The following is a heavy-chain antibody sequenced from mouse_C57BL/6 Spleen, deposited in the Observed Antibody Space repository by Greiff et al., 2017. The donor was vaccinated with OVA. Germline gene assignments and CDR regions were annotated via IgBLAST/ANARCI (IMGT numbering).Heavy chain of an antibody. Sequence: EVQLQQSGTVLARPGASVKMSCKTSGYTFTSYWMHWVKQRPGQGLEWIGAIYPGNSDTSYNQKFKGKAKLTAVTSASTAYMELSSLTNEDSAVYNCTREDSSGYSYYYAMDYWGQGTSVTVSS. CDR2: IYPGNSDT. J-gene: IGHJ4*01. CDR3: TREDSSGYSYYYAMDY. V-gene: IGHV1-5*01. D-gene: IGHD3-2*02. CDR1: GYTFTSYW.